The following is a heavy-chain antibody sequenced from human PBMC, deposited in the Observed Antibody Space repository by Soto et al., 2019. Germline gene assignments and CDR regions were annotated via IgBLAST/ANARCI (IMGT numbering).Heavy chain of an antibody. CDR3: LTFQGSGPFDF. Sequence: SETLSLTCSVSGGSVGSGTSYWSWIRQPPGKGLEWLGYIHYTGRTDYNPSLKSRLTMSVDTSKNQFSLRLNSVTAADTAVYYCLTFQGSGPFDFWGPGTLVS. CDR1: GGSVGSGTSY. J-gene: IGHJ4*02. CDR2: IHYTGRT. D-gene: IGHD2-21*01. V-gene: IGHV4-61*01.